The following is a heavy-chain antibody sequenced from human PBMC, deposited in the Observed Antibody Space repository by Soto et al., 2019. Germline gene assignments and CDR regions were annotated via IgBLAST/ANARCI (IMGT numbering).Heavy chain of an antibody. D-gene: IGHD6-19*01. Sequence: SETLSLTCTVSGGSISSGGYYWSWIRQHPGKGLEWIGYIYYSGSTYYNPSLKSRVTISVDTSKNQFSLKLSSVTAADTAVYYCARDVSIAVAGTDYYYYYYMDVWGKGTTVTVSS. CDR1: GGSISSGGYY. CDR3: ARDVSIAVAGTDYYYYYYMDV. J-gene: IGHJ6*03. CDR2: IYYSGST. V-gene: IGHV4-31*03.